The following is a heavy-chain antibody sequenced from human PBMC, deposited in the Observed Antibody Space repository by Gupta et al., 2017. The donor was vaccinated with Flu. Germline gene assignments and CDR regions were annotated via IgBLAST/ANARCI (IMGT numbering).Heavy chain of an antibody. CDR1: GDSVSSNSAA. V-gene: IGHV6-1*01. D-gene: IGHD3-10*01. CDR3: ARDRWWRDITMVREYSYGMDV. CDR2: TYYRSQWYS. J-gene: IGHJ6*02. Sequence: VQLQQSGPGLVKASQSLSLTCAISGDSVSSNSAAWNWIRQSPSRGLEWLGRTYYRSQWYSSYAVYVKSRIIISPDTSKNQFSLQLNSVTPEDTAVYYCARDRWWRDITMVREYSYGMDVWGQGTTVTVPS.